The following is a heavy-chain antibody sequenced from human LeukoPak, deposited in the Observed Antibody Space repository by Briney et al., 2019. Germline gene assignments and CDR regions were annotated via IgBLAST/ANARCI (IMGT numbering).Heavy chain of an antibody. V-gene: IGHV3-30*02. CDR3: AKDKRIVATMYY. CDR1: GFTFSSYG. D-gene: IGHD5-12*01. CDR2: IRYDGSNK. J-gene: IGHJ4*02. Sequence: GGSLRLSCAASGFTFSSYGMHWVRQAPGKGLEWVAFIRYDGSNKYYADSVKGRFTISRDNSKNTLYLQMNSLRAEDTAVYYCAKDKRIVATMYYWGQGTLVTVSS.